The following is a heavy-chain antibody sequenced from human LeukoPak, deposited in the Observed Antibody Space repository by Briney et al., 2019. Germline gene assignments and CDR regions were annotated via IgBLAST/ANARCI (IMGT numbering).Heavy chain of an antibody. CDR2: INHSGST. J-gene: IGHJ4*02. D-gene: IGHD3-9*01. V-gene: IGHV4-34*01. CDR3: PRGRTLRYFDWLLSPFDY. Sequence: KPSETLSLTCAVYGGSFSGYYWSWIRQPPGKGLEWIGEINHSGSTNYNPSLKSRVTISVDTSKNQFSLKLSSVTAADTAVYYCPRGRTLRYFDWLLSPFDYWGQGTLVTVSS. CDR1: GGSFSGYY.